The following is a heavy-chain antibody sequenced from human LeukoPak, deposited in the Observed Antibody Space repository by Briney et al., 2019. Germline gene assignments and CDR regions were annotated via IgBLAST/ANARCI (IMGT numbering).Heavy chain of an antibody. CDR2: IYYSGST. CDR1: GGSISSGDYY. D-gene: IGHD3-9*01. Sequence: SETLSLTCTVSGGSISSGDYYWSWIRQPPGKGLEWIGYIYYSGSTYYNPSLKSRVTISVDTSKNQFSLKLRSVTAADTAIYYCARQGYDILTGYIDASDIWGQGTMVTVSS. V-gene: IGHV4-30-4*01. J-gene: IGHJ3*02. CDR3: ARQGYDILTGYIDASDI.